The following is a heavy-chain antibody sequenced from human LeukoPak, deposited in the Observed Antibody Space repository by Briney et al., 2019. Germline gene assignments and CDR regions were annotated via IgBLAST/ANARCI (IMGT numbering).Heavy chain of an antibody. D-gene: IGHD6-13*01. CDR2: INNDGSST. V-gene: IGHV3-74*01. CDR3: ARPTKEGSSWYWWFDP. Sequence: GGSLRLSCAASGFTFSSYWMHWVRQAPGKGLVWVSRINNDGSSTSYADSAKGRFTISRDNAKNTLYLQMNSLRAEDTAVYYCARPTKEGSSWYWWFDPWGQGTLVTVSS. CDR1: GFTFSSYW. J-gene: IGHJ5*02.